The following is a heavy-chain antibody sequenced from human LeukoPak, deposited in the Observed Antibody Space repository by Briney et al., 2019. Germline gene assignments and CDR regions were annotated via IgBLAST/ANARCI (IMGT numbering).Heavy chain of an antibody. J-gene: IGHJ5*02. D-gene: IGHD3-10*01. V-gene: IGHV3-23*01. Sequence: GGSLRLSCAPSGFTFSSYAMSWVRQAPGKGLEWVSAISGSGGSTYYADSVKGRFTISRDNSKNTLYLQMNSLRAEDTAVYYCAKGDQYYYGSGSYSDWFDPWGQGTLVTVSS. CDR3: AKGDQYYYGSGSYSDWFDP. CDR1: GFTFSSYA. CDR2: ISGSGGST.